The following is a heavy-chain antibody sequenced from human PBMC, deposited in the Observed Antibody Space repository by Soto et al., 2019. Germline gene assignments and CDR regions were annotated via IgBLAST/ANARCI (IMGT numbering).Heavy chain of an antibody. V-gene: IGHV4-30-4*01. CDR2: IYYSGST. J-gene: IGHJ4*02. CDR3: ARDGGDCISTSCYYFDY. Sequence: QVQLQESGPGLVKPSQTLSLTCTVSGGSISSGDYYWSWIRQPPGKGLEWIGYIYYSGSTYYNPSLKSRVTISVDTSKNQFSLKLSSVTAADTAVYYCARDGGDCISTSCYYFDYWGQGTLVTVSS. CDR1: GGSISSGDYY. D-gene: IGHD2-2*01.